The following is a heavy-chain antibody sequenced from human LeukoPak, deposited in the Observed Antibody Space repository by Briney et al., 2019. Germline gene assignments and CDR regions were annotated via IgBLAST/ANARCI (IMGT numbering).Heavy chain of an antibody. V-gene: IGHV4-59*01. Sequence: PSETLSLTCTVSGGSITHYYWTWIRQPPGKTLEWIGYKYNPSLKSRVTISVDTSNNQFSLNLRSVTAADTAVYYCATTTSGGDAFGIWGQGTMVTVSS. D-gene: IGHD1-26*01. CDR3: ATTTSGGDAFGI. CDR1: GGSITHYY. J-gene: IGHJ3*02.